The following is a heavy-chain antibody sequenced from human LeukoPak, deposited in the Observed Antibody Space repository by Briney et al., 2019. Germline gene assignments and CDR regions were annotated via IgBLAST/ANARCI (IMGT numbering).Heavy chain of an antibody. D-gene: IGHD6-6*01. CDR3: ARSDKYSSFDY. CDR2: IYYSGST. Sequence: SETLSLTCAVYGGSFSGYYWSWIRQPPGKGLEWIGYIYYSGSTNYNPSLKSRVTISVDTSKNQFSLKLSSVTAADTAVYYCARSDKYSSFDYWGQGTLVTVSS. J-gene: IGHJ4*02. CDR1: GGSFSGYY. V-gene: IGHV4-59*01.